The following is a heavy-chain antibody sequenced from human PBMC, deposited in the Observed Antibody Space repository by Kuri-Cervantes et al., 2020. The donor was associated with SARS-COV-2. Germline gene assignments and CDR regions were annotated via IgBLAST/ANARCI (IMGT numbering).Heavy chain of an antibody. J-gene: IGHJ4*02. CDR2: ISYDGSNK. V-gene: IGHV3-30*04. CDR1: GFTFSSSA. Sequence: GESMKISSAASGFTFSSSAMHWVRHAPGKGLEWVAVISYDGSNKYYADSVKGRFTISRDNSKNTLYLQMISLGAEDTAVYYCAKVSGGGDCYVHIFDYWGQGTLVTVSS. CDR3: AKVSGGGDCYVHIFDY. D-gene: IGHD2-21*02.